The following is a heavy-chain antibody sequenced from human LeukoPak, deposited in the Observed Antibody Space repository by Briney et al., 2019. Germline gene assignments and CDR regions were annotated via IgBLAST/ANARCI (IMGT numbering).Heavy chain of an antibody. CDR1: GGSISSYY. D-gene: IGHD6-13*01. Sequence: PSETLSLTCTVSGGSISSYYWSWIRQPPGKGLEWIGYIYYSGSTNYNPSLKSRVTISVDTSKNQFPLKLSSVTAADTAVYYCARDRIAAAGIPSDAFYIWGQGTMVTVSS. J-gene: IGHJ3*02. V-gene: IGHV4-59*01. CDR2: IYYSGST. CDR3: ARDRIAAAGIPSDAFYI.